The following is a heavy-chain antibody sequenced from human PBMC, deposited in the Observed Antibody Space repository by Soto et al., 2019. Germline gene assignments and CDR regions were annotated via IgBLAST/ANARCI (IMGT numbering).Heavy chain of an antibody. J-gene: IGHJ4*02. D-gene: IGHD3-22*01. CDR1: GFTFSSYA. V-gene: IGHV3-30-3*01. CDR3: ARGPLKYDSSGYRGSGRHY. CDR2: ISYDGSNK. Sequence: QVQLVESGGGVVQPGRSLRLSCAASGFTFSSYAMHWVRQAPGKGLEWVAVISYDGSNKYYADSVKGRFTISRDNSKNTLYLQMNSLRAEYTVVYYCARGPLKYDSSGYRGSGRHYWGQGTLVTVSS.